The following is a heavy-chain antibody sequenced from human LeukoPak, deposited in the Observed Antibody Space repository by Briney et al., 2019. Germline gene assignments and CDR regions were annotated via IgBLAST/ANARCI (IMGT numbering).Heavy chain of an antibody. CDR2: INPNSGGT. CDR1: GYTFTGYY. CDR3: ARDYRVSSSWHRPSRNYYYYGMDV. D-gene: IGHD6-13*01. Sequence: GASVKVSCKASGYTFTGYYMHWVRQAPGQGLEWMGWINPNSGGTNYAQKFQGRVTMTRDTSISTAYMELSRLRSDDTAVYYCARDYRVSSSWHRPSRNYYYYGMDVWGQGTTVTVSS. V-gene: IGHV1-2*02. J-gene: IGHJ6*02.